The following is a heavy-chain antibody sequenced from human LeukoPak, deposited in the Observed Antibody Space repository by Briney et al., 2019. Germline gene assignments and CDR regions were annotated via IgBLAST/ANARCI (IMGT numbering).Heavy chain of an antibody. CDR1: GGYISNYY. J-gene: IGHJ3*01. CDR2: IYYGGST. V-gene: IGHV4-59*13. D-gene: IGHD3-9*01. CDR3: SLSVLSYESLTGYSPEAFEV. Sequence: SETLSLTCSVAGGYISNYYWSWVRQSPAKGLEWIGYIYYGGSTNYNPSLKSRVTISEDTSQNHFALLLTSVTAADTAEYFCSLSVLSYESLTGYSPEAFEVWGQGTMVTVSS.